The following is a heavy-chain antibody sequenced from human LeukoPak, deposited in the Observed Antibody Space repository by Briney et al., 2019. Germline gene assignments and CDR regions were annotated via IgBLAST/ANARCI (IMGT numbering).Heavy chain of an antibody. J-gene: IGHJ5*02. D-gene: IGHD3-3*01. CDR1: GFTFSSYA. V-gene: IGHV3-23*01. CDR3: ARGRYHDFWSGYEINWFDP. CDR2: ISGSGGST. Sequence: GGSLRLSCAASGFTFSSYAMSWVRQAPGKGREWVSAISGSGGSTYYADYVKGRFTISRDNSKNTLYLQMNSLRAEDTAVYYCARGRYHDFWSGYEINWFDPWGQGTLVTVSS.